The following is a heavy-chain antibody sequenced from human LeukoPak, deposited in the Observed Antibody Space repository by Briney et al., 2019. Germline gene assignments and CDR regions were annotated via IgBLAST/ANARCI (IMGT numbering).Heavy chain of an antibody. Sequence: PGGSLRLSCAASGFTFSSYWMTWVRQAPGKGLEWVADIKQDGSEKYYVDSVKGRFTISRDNAENSLYLQMNSLRAEDTAVYYCARDGGYCSSTSCYDRLDYWGQGTLVTVSS. CDR2: IKQDGSEK. CDR1: GFTFSSYW. D-gene: IGHD2-2*01. V-gene: IGHV3-7*04. J-gene: IGHJ4*02. CDR3: ARDGGYCSSTSCYDRLDY.